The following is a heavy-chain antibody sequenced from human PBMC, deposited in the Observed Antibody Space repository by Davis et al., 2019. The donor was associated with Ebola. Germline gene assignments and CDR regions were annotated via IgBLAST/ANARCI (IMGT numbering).Heavy chain of an antibody. CDR2: ISYDGSNK. J-gene: IGHJ4*02. V-gene: IGHV3-30*18. CDR1: GFTFSSYA. Sequence: GESLKISCAASGFTFSSYAMHWVRQAPGKGLEWVAVISYDGSNKYYADSVKGRFTISRDNSKNTLYLQMNSLRAEDTAVYYCAKMGGSSGYNDYWGQGTLVTVSS. CDR3: AKMGGSSGYNDY. D-gene: IGHD3-22*01.